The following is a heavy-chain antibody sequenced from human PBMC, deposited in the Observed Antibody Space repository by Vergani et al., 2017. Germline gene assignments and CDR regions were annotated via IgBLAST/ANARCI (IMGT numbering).Heavy chain of an antibody. CDR1: GFTFSSYA. Sequence: VQLLESGGGLVQPGGSLRLSCAASGFTFSSYAMSWVRQAPGKGLEWVAVISYDGSNKYYADSVKGRFTISRDNSKNTLYLQMNSLRAEDTAVYYCARDRARDGYNYYFDYWGQGTLVTVSS. CDR2: ISYDGSNK. V-gene: IGHV3-30-3*01. D-gene: IGHD5-24*01. J-gene: IGHJ4*02. CDR3: ARDRARDGYNYYFDY.